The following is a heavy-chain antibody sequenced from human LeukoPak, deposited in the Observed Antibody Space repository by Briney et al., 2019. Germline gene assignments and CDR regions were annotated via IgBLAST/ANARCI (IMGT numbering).Heavy chain of an antibody. V-gene: IGHV1-69*01. CDR2: IIPIFGTA. J-gene: IGHJ6*03. CDR3: ARGRVIAVAGIYYYYYMDV. D-gene: IGHD6-19*01. CDR1: GGTFSSYA. Sequence: GSSVKVSCKASGGTFSSYAISWVRQAPGQGLEWMGGIIPIFGTANYAQKFQGRVTITADESTSTAYMELSSLRSEDTAVYYCARGRVIAVAGIYYYYYMDVWGKGTTVTISS.